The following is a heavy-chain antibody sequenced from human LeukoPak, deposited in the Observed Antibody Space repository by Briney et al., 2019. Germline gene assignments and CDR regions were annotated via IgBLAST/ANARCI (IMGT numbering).Heavy chain of an antibody. CDR3: AGVHCGYPFGQ. CDR1: GFIFSSYS. CDR2: ISSVSSTI. V-gene: IGHV3-48*01. Sequence: GGSLRLSCAASGFIFSSYSMNWVRQAPGKGLEWISFISSVSSTIFYADSVKGRFNISRDNVKNSLYLQMNGLRAEDTAVYYCAGVHCGYPFGQWGQGTLVNVPS. J-gene: IGHJ4*02. D-gene: IGHD2-21*01.